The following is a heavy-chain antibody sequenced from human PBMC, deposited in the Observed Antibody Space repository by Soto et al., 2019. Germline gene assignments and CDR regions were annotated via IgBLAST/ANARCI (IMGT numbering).Heavy chain of an antibody. D-gene: IGHD6-13*01. V-gene: IGHV5-51*01. J-gene: IGHJ6*02. Sequence: GESLKISCKGSGYSFTSSWIGWVRQMPGKGLEWMGIIYPGDSDTRYSPSFQGQVTISADKSITTAYLQWSSLKASDTAMYYCARTAAAGKYYYGVDVWGQGTTVTVSS. CDR3: ARTAAAGKYYYGVDV. CDR1: GYSFTSSW. CDR2: IYPGDSDT.